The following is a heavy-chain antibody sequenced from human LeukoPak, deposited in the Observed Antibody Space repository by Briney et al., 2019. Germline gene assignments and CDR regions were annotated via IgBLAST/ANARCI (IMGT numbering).Heavy chain of an antibody. CDR1: GGSISSSSYY. CDR3: ARASGSYDAVDY. V-gene: IGHV4-39*01. D-gene: IGHD1-26*01. Sequence: PSETLSLTCTVSGGSISSSSYYWGWTRQPPGKGLEWIGSIYYSGSTYYNPSLKSRVTISVDTSKNQFSLKLSSVTAADTAVYYCARASGSYDAVDYWGQGTLVTVSS. J-gene: IGHJ4*02. CDR2: IYYSGST.